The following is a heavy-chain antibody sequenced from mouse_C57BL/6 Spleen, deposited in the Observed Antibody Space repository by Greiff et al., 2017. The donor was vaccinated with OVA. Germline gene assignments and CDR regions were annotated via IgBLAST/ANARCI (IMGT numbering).Heavy chain of an antibody. J-gene: IGHJ2*01. CDR3: ARRETMFTNFDY. Sequence: QVQLQQSGPGLVKPGASVKLSCKASGYTFTSYDINWVKQSPGQGLEWIGWIYPSDGSTKYNEKFKGKATLTVDKSSSTAYLELHSLTSEDSAVSYCARRETMFTNFDYWGQGTTLTVSS. V-gene: IGHV1-85*01. CDR2: IYPSDGST. CDR1: GYTFTSYD. D-gene: IGHD2-2*01.